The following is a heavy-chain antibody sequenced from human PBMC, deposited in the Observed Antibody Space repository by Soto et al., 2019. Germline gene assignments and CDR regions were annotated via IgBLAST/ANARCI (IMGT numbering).Heavy chain of an antibody. Sequence: QLQLQESGPGLVKPSETLSLTCTVSGGSISSSSYYWCWIRQPPGKGLEWIGSIYYSGSTYYNPSLKSRVTISVDTSKNQFSLKLSSVTAADTAVYYCARHAPPQQLVQYYIDYWGQGTLVTVSS. J-gene: IGHJ4*02. D-gene: IGHD6-13*01. CDR2: IYYSGST. V-gene: IGHV4-39*01. CDR3: ARHAPPQQLVQYYIDY. CDR1: GGSISSSSYY.